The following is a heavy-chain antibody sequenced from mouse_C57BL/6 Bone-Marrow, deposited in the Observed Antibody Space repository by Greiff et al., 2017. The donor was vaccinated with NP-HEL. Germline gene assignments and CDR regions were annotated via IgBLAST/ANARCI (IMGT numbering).Heavy chain of an antibody. Sequence: EVKVVESGGGLVKPGGSLKLSCAASGFTFSSYAMSWVRQTPEKRLEWVATISDGGSYTYYPDNVKGRFTISRDNAKNNLYLQMSHLKSEDTAMYYCAREDPYYYGSSYNYAMDYWGQGTSVTVSS. CDR3: AREDPYYYGSSYNYAMDY. J-gene: IGHJ4*01. CDR1: GFTFSSYA. CDR2: ISDGGSYT. D-gene: IGHD1-1*01. V-gene: IGHV5-4*01.